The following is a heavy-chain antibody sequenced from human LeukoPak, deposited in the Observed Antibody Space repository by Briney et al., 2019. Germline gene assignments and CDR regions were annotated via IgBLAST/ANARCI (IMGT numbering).Heavy chain of an antibody. CDR2: ISSSSSFM. Sequence: GGSLRLSCAASGFTFSTYSMHWVRQAPGEGLEWVSSISSSSSFMYYADSVKGRFTISRDNAKNSLYLQMNSLRAEDTAVYYCARGQYCGGDCFYFDYWGQGTLVTVSS. CDR3: ARGQYCGGDCFYFDY. J-gene: IGHJ4*02. V-gene: IGHV3-21*01. D-gene: IGHD2-21*01. CDR1: GFTFSTYS.